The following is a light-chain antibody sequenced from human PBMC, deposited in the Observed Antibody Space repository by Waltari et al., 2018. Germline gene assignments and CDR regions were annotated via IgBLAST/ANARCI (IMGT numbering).Light chain of an antibody. Sequence: PGERATLSCRASQNVDNFLARFQHKPGQAPRLLIYDASNRATGIPARFSGSGSGTDFTLTISSLEPEDFAVYYCQQRSSWPLTFGGGTKVEIK. CDR1: QNVDNF. V-gene: IGKV3-11*01. CDR2: DAS. J-gene: IGKJ4*01. CDR3: QQRSSWPLT.